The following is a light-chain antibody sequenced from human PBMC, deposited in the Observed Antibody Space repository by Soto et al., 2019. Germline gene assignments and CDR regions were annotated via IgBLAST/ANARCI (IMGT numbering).Light chain of an antibody. CDR2: DIS. V-gene: IGKV3D-15*01. J-gene: IGKJ4*01. CDR1: ETVSSN. CDR3: QQYKKWPLT. Sequence: EIVMTQSPATLSVSPGDRATLSCRASETVSSNLAWYQQKPGQPPRLLIYDISRRASGIPARFSGSGSGTDFTLTITSLQSEDSAVYHCQQYKKWPLTFGGGTRVEIK.